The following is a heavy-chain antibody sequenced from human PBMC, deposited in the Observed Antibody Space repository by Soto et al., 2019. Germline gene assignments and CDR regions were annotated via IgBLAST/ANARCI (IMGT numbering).Heavy chain of an antibody. CDR3: ARQEYCSGGSCPDY. D-gene: IGHD2-15*01. CDR1: GGSISSSSYY. V-gene: IGHV4-39*01. Sequence: QLQLQESGPGLVKPSETLSLTCTVSGGSISSSSYYWGWIRQPPGKGLEWIGSIYYSGSTYYNPSLKSRVTISVDTSKNQFSLKLSSVTAADTAVYYCARQEYCSGGSCPDYWGQGTLVTVSS. J-gene: IGHJ4*02. CDR2: IYYSGST.